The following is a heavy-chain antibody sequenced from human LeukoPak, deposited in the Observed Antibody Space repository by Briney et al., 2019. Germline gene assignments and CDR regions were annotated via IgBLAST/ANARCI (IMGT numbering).Heavy chain of an antibody. CDR2: INHSGST. J-gene: IGHJ4*02. Sequence: PSETPSLTCAVYGGSFSGYYWSWIRQPPGKGLEWIGEINHSGSTNYNPSLKSRVTISVDTSKNQFSLKLSSVTAADTAVYYCARGAAYCSSTSCYRRYSYGIDYWGQGTLVTVSS. D-gene: IGHD2-2*01. V-gene: IGHV4-34*01. CDR3: ARGAAYCSSTSCYRRYSYGIDY. CDR1: GGSFSGYY.